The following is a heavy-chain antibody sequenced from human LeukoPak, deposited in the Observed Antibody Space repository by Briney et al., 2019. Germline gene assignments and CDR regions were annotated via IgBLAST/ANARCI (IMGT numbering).Heavy chain of an antibody. J-gene: IGHJ4*02. CDR3: ARSVLSPVLQDFDY. D-gene: IGHD5-24*01. CDR2: IWYDGSKK. Sequence: PGGSLRLSCAGSGFTFSSYWMHWVRQAPGKGLEWVAVIWYDGSKKYYADSVKGRFTISRDDSKNTLYLQMNSLRVEDTAVYYCARSVLSPVLQDFDYWGQGTLVTVSS. V-gene: IGHV3-33*08. CDR1: GFTFSSYW.